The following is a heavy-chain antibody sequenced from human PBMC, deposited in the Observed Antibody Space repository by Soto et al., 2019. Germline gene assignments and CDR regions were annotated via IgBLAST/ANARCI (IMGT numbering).Heavy chain of an antibody. CDR2: ISGSGGRI. CDR1: GFTLNNYA. Sequence: EVQLLESGGGLVQHGGSLRLSCAASGFTLNNYAMSWVRQAPGKGLEWVSTISGSGGRIYYADSVKGRFTIFRDNSKNTLYLQMSSPRAEDTPVYYFVKTVGLEGKRVDSWGQGTRVTVSS. J-gene: IGHJ4*02. V-gene: IGHV3-23*01. CDR3: VKTVGLEGKRVDS. D-gene: IGHD3-16*01.